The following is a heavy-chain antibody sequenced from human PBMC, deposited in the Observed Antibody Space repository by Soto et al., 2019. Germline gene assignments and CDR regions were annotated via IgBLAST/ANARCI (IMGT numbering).Heavy chain of an antibody. D-gene: IGHD7-27*01. Sequence: SETLSLTCTVSGGSISSYYWSWIRQPPGKGLEWIGYIYYSGSTNYNPSLKSRVTISVDTSKNQFSLKLSSVTAADTAVYYCARGPATGGNHYDYWGQGTLVTVSS. CDR1: GGSISSYY. CDR2: IYYSGST. V-gene: IGHV4-59*01. J-gene: IGHJ4*02. CDR3: ARGPATGGNHYDY.